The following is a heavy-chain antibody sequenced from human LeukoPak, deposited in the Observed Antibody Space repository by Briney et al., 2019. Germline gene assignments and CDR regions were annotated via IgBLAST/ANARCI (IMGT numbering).Heavy chain of an antibody. CDR2: INQEGGDI. CDR3: ATYVNWVAGDV. J-gene: IGHJ6*02. CDR1: GFTFSNSW. D-gene: IGHD1-1*01. V-gene: IGHV3-7*01. Sequence: GGSLRLSCAASGFTFSNSWMSWVRQAPGKGLEWVANINQEGGDIHYVDSVKGRFTISRDNAKDSPYLQMNSLRDDDTAVYYCATYVNWVAGDVWGQGTTVTVSS.